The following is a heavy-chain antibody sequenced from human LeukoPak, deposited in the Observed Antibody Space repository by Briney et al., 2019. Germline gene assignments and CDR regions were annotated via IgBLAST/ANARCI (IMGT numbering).Heavy chain of an antibody. J-gene: IGHJ4*02. CDR2: IYYSGST. D-gene: IGHD6-19*01. CDR1: GGSINSYY. CDR3: ARVSSGWTIYFDY. V-gene: IGHV4-59*01. Sequence: SETLSLTCTVSGGSINSYYWSWIRQPPGKGLEWIGYIYYSGSTNYNPSLKSRVTISVDTSKNQFSLKLSSVTAADTAVYYCARVSSGWTIYFDYWGQGTLVTVSS.